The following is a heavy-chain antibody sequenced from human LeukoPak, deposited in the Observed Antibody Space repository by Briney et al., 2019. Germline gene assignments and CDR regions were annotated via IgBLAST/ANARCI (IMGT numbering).Heavy chain of an antibody. CDR3: ARVRTHREDDYFDY. CDR1: GGTFSSYA. V-gene: IGHV1-69*05. D-gene: IGHD1-14*01. J-gene: IGHJ4*02. Sequence: SVKVSCKASGGTFSSYAISWVRQAHGQGLEWMGGIIPIFGTANYAQKFQGRVTITTDESTSTAYMELSSLRSEDTAVYYCARVRTHREDDYFDYWGQGTWSPSPQ. CDR2: IIPIFGTA.